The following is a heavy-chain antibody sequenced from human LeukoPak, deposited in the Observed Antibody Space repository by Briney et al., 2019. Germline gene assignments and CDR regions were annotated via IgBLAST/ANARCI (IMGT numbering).Heavy chain of an antibody. J-gene: IGHJ6*03. CDR2: IYTSGST. CDR3: ARDSRRYYGSGSYYNYYYYYMDV. D-gene: IGHD3-10*01. Sequence: SSETLSLTCTVSGDSISSGSYYWSWIRQPAGKGLEWIGRIYTSGSTNYNPSLKSRVTISVDTSKNQFSLKLSSVTAADTAVYYCARDSRRYYGSGSYYNYYYYYMDVWGKGTTVTISS. CDR1: GDSISSGSYY. V-gene: IGHV4-61*02.